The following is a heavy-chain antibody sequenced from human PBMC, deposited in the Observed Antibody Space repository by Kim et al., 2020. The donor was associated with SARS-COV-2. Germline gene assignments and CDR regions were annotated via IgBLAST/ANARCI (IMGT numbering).Heavy chain of an antibody. CDR1: GFTFITYT. CDR2: IGGSGLTI. J-gene: IGHJ6*02. D-gene: IGHD1-1*01. Sequence: GGSLRLSCTASGFTFITYTMTWVRQAPGKGLEWVSGIGGSGLTIYYADSVKGRFTISRDNSKNTVYLQLKSLRVEDTAIYYCAKTAAPGRRRDGVVSWGQGGTGTVSS. CDR3: AKTAAPGRRRDGVVS. V-gene: IGHV3-23*01.